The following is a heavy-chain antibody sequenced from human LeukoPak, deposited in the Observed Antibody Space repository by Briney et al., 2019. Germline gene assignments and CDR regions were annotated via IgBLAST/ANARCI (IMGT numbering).Heavy chain of an antibody. V-gene: IGHV3-53*01. CDR1: GFTVSSIH. D-gene: IGHD1-1*01. CDR2: MYSGGGT. CDR3: ARYDNGKDYFDY. Sequence: GGSLRLSCAASGFTVSSIHMVWVRQAPGKGLGWVSLMYSGGGTSYADSVMGRFTISRDTSKNTLYLQMSSLRAEDTALYYCARYDNGKDYFDYWGQGALVTVSS. J-gene: IGHJ4*02.